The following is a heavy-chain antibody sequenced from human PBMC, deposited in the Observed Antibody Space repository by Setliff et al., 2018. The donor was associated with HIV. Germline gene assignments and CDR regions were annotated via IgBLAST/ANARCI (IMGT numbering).Heavy chain of an antibody. CDR2: IIRDSSYI. V-gene: IGHV3-21*01. Sequence: ETLSLSCVASGFTLSTYRMNWVRQAPGKGLEWVSSIIRDSSYIFDADSVKGRFTISRDNAQNSLYLQMNNLRVEDTAVYYCARDGTTLLAAMDVWGKGTTVTVSS. CDR1: GFTLSTYR. CDR3: ARDGTTLLAAMDV. D-gene: IGHD1-7*01. J-gene: IGHJ6*03.